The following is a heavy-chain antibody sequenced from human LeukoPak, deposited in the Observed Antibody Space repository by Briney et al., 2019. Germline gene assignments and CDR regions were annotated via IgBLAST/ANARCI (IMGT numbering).Heavy chain of an antibody. CDR1: GFNFRSYS. CDR2: IRSKAYGGTT. CDR3: TRGYRDYSGSWFGYYFDY. J-gene: IGHJ4*02. V-gene: IGHV3-49*04. D-gene: IGHD6-13*01. Sequence: PGGSLRLSCSVSGFNFRSYSMHWVRQAPGKGLEWVGFIRSKAYGGTTEYAASVKGRFTISRDDSKSIAYLQMNSLKTEDTAVYYCTRGYRDYSGSWFGYYFDYWGQGTLVTVSS.